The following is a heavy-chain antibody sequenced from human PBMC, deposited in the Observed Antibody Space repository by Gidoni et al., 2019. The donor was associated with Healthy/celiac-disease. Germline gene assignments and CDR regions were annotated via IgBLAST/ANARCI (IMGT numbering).Heavy chain of an antibody. V-gene: IGHV3-23*01. CDR2: ISGSGGST. CDR1: GFTFSSYA. D-gene: IGHD2-15*01. CDR3: AKEPPPLDCSGGSCYYPYFDY. Sequence: EVQLLESGGGLVQPGGSLRLSCAASGFTFSSYAMSWVRQAPGKGLEWVSAISGSGGSTYYADSVKGRFTISRDNSKNTLYLQMNSLRAEDTAVYYCAKEPPPLDCSGGSCYYPYFDYWGQGTLVTVSS. J-gene: IGHJ4*02.